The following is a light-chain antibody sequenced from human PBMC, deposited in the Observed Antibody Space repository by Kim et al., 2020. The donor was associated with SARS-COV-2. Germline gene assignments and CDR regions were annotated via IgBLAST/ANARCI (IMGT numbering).Light chain of an antibody. CDR2: DVS. CDR1: SSDVGGYNY. J-gene: IGLJ1*01. Sequence: QSALTQPASVSGSPGQSITISCTVTSSDVGGYNYVSWYQQHPGKAPKLMIYDVSKRPSGVSNRFSGSKSGNTASLTISGLPAEDEADYYCSSDTSSSTYVFGTGTKV. CDR3: SSDTSSSTYV. V-gene: IGLV2-14*01.